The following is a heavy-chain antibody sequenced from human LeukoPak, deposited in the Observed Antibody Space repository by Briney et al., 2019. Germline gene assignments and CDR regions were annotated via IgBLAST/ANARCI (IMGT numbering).Heavy chain of an antibody. D-gene: IGHD3-3*01. Sequence: SETLSLTCTVSGGSITASYWSWLRQPPGKGLEWIGYIYYTGTTNYNPSLKSRVTMSVDTSKNQFSLKLSSVTAADTAVYYCARRVNYDVPFDPWGQGTLVTVSS. CDR2: IYYTGTT. CDR1: GGSITASY. V-gene: IGHV4-59*08. J-gene: IGHJ5*02. CDR3: ARRVNYDVPFDP.